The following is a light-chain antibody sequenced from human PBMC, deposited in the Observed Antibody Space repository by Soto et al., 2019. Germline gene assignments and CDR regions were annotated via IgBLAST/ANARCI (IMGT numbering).Light chain of an antibody. J-gene: IGKJ5*01. CDR3: QHRHSYPIT. CDR1: QDISSY. Sequence: DIQLTQSPSFVSASVGDRVTITSRASQDISSYLAWYQQKPGKAPKLLIHTASTLQSGVPSRFSGSGSGTEFTLTISSLQPEDFATYYCQHRHSYPITFGQGTRLEIK. CDR2: TAS. V-gene: IGKV1-9*01.